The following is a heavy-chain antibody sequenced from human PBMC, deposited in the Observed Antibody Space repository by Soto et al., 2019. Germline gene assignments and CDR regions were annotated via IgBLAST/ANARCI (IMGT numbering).Heavy chain of an antibody. CDR1: GGSISSYY. Sequence: ASETLSLTCTVSGGSISSYYWSWIRQPAGKGLEWIGRIYTSGSTNYNPSLKSRVTMSVDTSKNQFSLKLSSVTAADTAVYYCARDRVAAAGWVWFDPWGQGTLVTVSS. V-gene: IGHV4-4*07. D-gene: IGHD6-13*01. CDR2: IYTSGST. CDR3: ARDRVAAAGWVWFDP. J-gene: IGHJ5*02.